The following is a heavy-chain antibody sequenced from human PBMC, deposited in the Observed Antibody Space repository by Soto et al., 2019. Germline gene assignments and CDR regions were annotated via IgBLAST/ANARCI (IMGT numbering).Heavy chain of an antibody. J-gene: IGHJ4*01. CDR3: ARQSDYNILTGYWYYFDY. D-gene: IGHD3-9*01. V-gene: IGHV5-51*01. CDR2: IYPGDSDA. Sequence: GESLKISCKASGYSFSSYWIAWVRQMPGKGQEWMGIIYPGDSDARYSPSFEGQVTISVDTSINTAYLQWSYLKASDSAMYFCARQSDYNILTGYWYYFDYWGHGSLVTVSS. CDR1: GYSFSSYW.